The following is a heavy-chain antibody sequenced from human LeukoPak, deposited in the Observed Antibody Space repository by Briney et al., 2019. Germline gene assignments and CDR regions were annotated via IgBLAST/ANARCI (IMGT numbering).Heavy chain of an antibody. CDR3: ARDIVGVGQHLTGPFDP. D-gene: IGHD6-13*01. CDR1: GFTFSSYS. J-gene: IGHJ5*02. V-gene: IGHV3-21*01. Sequence: KPGGSLRLSCAASGFTFSSYSMNWVRQAPGKGLECVSSISSSSSYIYYADSVKGRFTISRDNAKNSLYLQMNSLRAEDTAVYYCARDIVGVGQHLTGPFDPWGQGTLVTVSS. CDR2: ISSSSSYI.